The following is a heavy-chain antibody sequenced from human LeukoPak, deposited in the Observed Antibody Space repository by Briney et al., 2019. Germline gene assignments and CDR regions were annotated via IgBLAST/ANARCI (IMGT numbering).Heavy chain of an antibody. CDR2: IYYSGST. D-gene: IGHD3-9*01. CDR1: GGSISSSSYY. Sequence: SETLSLTCTVSGGSISSSSYYWGWIRQPPGKGLEWIGSIYYSGSTYYNPSLKSRVTISVDTSKNQFSLKLSSVTAADTAVYYCARDLVDILTGYLYYFDYWGQGTLVTVSS. CDR3: ARDLVDILTGYLYYFDY. V-gene: IGHV4-39*07. J-gene: IGHJ4*02.